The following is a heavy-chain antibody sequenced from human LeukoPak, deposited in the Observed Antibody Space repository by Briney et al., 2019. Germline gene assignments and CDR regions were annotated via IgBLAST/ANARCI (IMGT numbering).Heavy chain of an antibody. D-gene: IGHD2-2*01. J-gene: IGHJ3*02. Sequence: GGSLRLSCAASGFTFSSYAMHWVRQAPGKGLEWVAVISYDGSNKYYADSVKGRFTISRDNSKNTLYLQMNSLRAEDTAVYYCARDRVQIGYCSSTSCSAAFDIWGQGTMVTVSS. CDR3: ARDRVQIGYCSSTSCSAAFDI. V-gene: IGHV3-30-3*01. CDR1: GFTFSSYA. CDR2: ISYDGSNK.